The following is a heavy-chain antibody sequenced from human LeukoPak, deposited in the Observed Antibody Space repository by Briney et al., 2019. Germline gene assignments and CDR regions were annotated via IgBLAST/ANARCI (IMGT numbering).Heavy chain of an antibody. CDR3: ARERSRFGELSDAFDI. CDR1: GFTFGSYA. CDR2: ISGSGGST. Sequence: GGSLRLSCAASGFTFGSYAMSWVRQAPGKGLEWVSAISGSGGSTYYADSVKGRFTISRDNSKNTLYLQMNSLRAEDTAVYYCARERSRFGELSDAFDIWGQGTMVTVSS. V-gene: IGHV3-23*01. J-gene: IGHJ3*02. D-gene: IGHD3-10*01.